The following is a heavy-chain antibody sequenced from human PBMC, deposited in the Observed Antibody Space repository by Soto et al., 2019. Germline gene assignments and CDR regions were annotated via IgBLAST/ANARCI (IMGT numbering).Heavy chain of an antibody. CDR1: GFTFSSYA. CDR2: ISGSGGST. J-gene: IGHJ3*02. V-gene: IGHV3-23*01. Sequence: GGSLRLSCAASGFTFSSYAMSWVRQAPGKGLEWVSAISGSGGSTYYADSVKGRFTISRDNSKNTLYLQMNSLRAEDTAVYYCAKDINYRDSSSWYKFDAFDIWGQGTMVTVSS. D-gene: IGHD6-13*01. CDR3: AKDINYRDSSSWYKFDAFDI.